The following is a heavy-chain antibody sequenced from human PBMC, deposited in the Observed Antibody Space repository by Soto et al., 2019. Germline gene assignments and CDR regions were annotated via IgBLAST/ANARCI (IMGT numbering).Heavy chain of an antibody. CDR1: GYTFTSYG. Sequence: QVQLVQSGAEVKKTGASVKVSCKASGYTFTSYGISWVRQAPGQGLEWMGWISAYNGNTNYAQKLQGRVTMTTDTSTSTAYMELRSLRSDDTAVYYCARDILQLGPNYYYYGMDVWGQGTTVTVSS. V-gene: IGHV1-18*01. D-gene: IGHD6-6*01. CDR3: ARDILQLGPNYYYYGMDV. CDR2: ISAYNGNT. J-gene: IGHJ6*02.